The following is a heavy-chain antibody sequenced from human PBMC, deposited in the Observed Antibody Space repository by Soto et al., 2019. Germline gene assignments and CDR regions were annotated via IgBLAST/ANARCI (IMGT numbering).Heavy chain of an antibody. V-gene: IGHV4-61*01. CDR3: ARSPDSGDYVDY. J-gene: IGHJ4*02. D-gene: IGHD4-17*01. CDR1: GGSVSSDSYD. CDR2: IYFSGTT. Sequence: QVQLQESGPRLVQPSETLSLTCSVSGGSVSSDSYDWSWIRQPPGAGLEWIGYIYFSGTTNYNPSLESRVTILVDSSKNQFSLKLSSVTAADTAVYYCARSPDSGDYVDYWGQGTLVAVSS.